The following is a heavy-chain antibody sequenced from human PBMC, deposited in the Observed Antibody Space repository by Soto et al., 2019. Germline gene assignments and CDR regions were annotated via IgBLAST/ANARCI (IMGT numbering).Heavy chain of an antibody. Sequence: QITLKESGPTLVKPTQTLTVTCTFSGFSLSTSGVGVGWIRQPPGKALEWLALIYWDDDKRYSPSLKSRLTITKDTSKNQAVLTMTNMDPVDTATYYCAHRRKWNAAFDIWGQGTMVTVSS. J-gene: IGHJ3*02. CDR1: GFSLSTSGVG. V-gene: IGHV2-5*02. CDR3: AHRRKWNAAFDI. CDR2: IYWDDDK. D-gene: IGHD1-1*01.